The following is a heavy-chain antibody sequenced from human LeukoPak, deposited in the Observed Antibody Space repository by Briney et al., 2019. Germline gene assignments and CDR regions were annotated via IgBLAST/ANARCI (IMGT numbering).Heavy chain of an antibody. V-gene: IGHV5-51*01. J-gene: IGHJ3*02. CDR1: GYSFTSYW. D-gene: IGHD4-17*01. CDR3: ARQGLRDAFDI. CDR2: IYPGDSDT. Sequence: GESLKISCKRSGYSFTSYWIALVRQMPGKGLECMGIIYPGDSDTRYSPSFQGQVTISADKSISTAYLQWSSLKASDTAMYYCARQGLRDAFDIWGQGTMVTVSS.